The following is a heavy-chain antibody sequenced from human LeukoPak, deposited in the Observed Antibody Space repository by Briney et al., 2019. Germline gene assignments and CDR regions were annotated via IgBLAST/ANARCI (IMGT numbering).Heavy chain of an antibody. CDR3: ARAVWEVTAKIDY. CDR2: ISYDGSNK. CDR1: GFTFSSYA. V-gene: IGHV3-30*01. J-gene: IGHJ4*02. D-gene: IGHD2-21*02. Sequence: GGSLRLSCAASGFTFSSYAMHWFRQAPGKGLEWGAGISYDGSNKYYADSVKGRFTISRDNSKNTLYLQMNSLRAEDTAVYYCARAVWEVTAKIDYWGQGTLVTVSS.